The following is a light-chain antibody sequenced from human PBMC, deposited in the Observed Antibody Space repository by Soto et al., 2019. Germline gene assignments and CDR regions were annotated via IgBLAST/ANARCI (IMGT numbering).Light chain of an antibody. Sequence: EIVMPQSPATLGESPGFRATHSCRSSQSVSSNLAWYQQKPGQAPRLLIYGASRRATGIPDRFSGSGSGTDFTLTISRLEPEDLAVYYCQQYDNSVWTFGQGTKVDIK. CDR3: QQYDNSVWT. V-gene: IGKV3-20*01. CDR1: QSVSSN. J-gene: IGKJ1*01. CDR2: GAS.